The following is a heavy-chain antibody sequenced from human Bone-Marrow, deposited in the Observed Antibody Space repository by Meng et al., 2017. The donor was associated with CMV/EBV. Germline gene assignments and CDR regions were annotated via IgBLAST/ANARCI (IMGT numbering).Heavy chain of an antibody. J-gene: IGHJ4*02. CDR2: IYYSGST. Sequence: SETLSLTCTVSGGSISSYYWSWIRQPPGKGLEWIGYIYYSGSTNYNPSLKSRVTISVDTSKHLFSLKLSSVTAADTAVYYCARGRGDIVPALNYWGQGTLVTVSS. CDR1: GGSISSYY. CDR3: ARGRGDIVPALNY. D-gene: IGHD5-12*01. V-gene: IGHV4-59*01.